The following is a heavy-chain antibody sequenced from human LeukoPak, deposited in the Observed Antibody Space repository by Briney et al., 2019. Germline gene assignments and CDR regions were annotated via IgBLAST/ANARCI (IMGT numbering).Heavy chain of an antibody. CDR2: IYHSGST. Sequence: PSETLSLTCAVSGYSISSGYYWGWIRQPPGKGLEWIGSIYHSGSTYYNPSLKSRVTISVDTSKNQFSLKLSSVTAADTAVYYCARGTGTTSYYYYYYYMDVWGKGTTVTVSS. CDR1: GYSISSGYY. D-gene: IGHD1-7*01. J-gene: IGHJ6*03. V-gene: IGHV4-38-2*01. CDR3: ARGTGTTSYYYYYYYMDV.